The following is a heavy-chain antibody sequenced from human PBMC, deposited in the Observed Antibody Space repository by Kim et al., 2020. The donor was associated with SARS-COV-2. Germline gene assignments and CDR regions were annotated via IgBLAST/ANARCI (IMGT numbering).Heavy chain of an antibody. CDR2: IIPILGIA. D-gene: IGHD6-13*01. Sequence: SVKVSCKASVGTFSSYTISWVRQAPGQGLEWMGRIIPILGIANYAQKFQGRVTITADKSTSTAYMELSSLRSEDTAVYYCAREGIAAAGGRPAGGYNWFDPWGQGTLVTVSS. CDR1: VGTFSSYT. V-gene: IGHV1-69*04. CDR3: AREGIAAAGGRPAGGYNWFDP. J-gene: IGHJ5*02.